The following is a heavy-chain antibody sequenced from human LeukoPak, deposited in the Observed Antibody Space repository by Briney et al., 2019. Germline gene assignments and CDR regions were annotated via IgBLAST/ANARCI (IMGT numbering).Heavy chain of an antibody. V-gene: IGHV3-23*01. D-gene: IGHD2/OR15-2a*01. CDR1: GFSFSSYA. Sequence: QTGGSLGLSCAASGFSFSSYAMIWVRQAPGKGLEWVSVISSSGESTYYADSLKGRFTISRDNSKNTLSLQMNSLRAEDTAIYYCAKGGAVVLSPFDYWGQGTLVTVSS. J-gene: IGHJ4*02. CDR2: ISSSGEST. CDR3: AKGGAVVLSPFDY.